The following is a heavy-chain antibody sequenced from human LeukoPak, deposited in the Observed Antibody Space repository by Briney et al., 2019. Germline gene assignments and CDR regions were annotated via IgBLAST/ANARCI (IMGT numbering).Heavy chain of an antibody. CDR3: ARVDGYNLVDYFDY. V-gene: IGHV3-21*01. CDR2: ISVNSAKI. J-gene: IGHJ4*02. CDR1: GFTFSKYS. Sequence: GGSLRLSCAASGFTFSKYSMNWVRQAPGEGLEWVSSISVNSAKIYYADSVKGRFTISRDNANNSLYLQMNSLRAEDAAVYYCARVDGYNLVDYFDYWGQGTLLTVSS. D-gene: IGHD5-24*01.